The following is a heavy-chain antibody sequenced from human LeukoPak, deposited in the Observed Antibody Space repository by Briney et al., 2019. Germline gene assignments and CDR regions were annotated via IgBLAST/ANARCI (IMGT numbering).Heavy chain of an antibody. V-gene: IGHV4-59*02. CDR2: IYNSGIT. CDR3: ARVPVRGYSYGLHY. D-gene: IGHD5-18*01. Sequence: SETLSLTCTVSGGSVSSHFWSWIRQPPGKGLEWIGYIYNSGITNYNPSLKSRVTMSVDTSKNQFSLMLRSVTAADTAVYYCARVPVRGYSYGLHYWGQGTLVTVSS. CDR1: GGSVSSHF. J-gene: IGHJ4*02.